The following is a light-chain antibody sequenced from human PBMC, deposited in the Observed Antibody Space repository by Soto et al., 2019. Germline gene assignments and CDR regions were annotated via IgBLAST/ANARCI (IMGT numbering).Light chain of an antibody. CDR3: QKYNSAPTIT. V-gene: IGKV1-27*01. J-gene: IGKJ5*01. Sequence: DIQMTQSPSSLSASVGDRVTITCRASQGISNYLAWYQQKPGKVPKLLIYAASTLQSGVPSRFSGSGSGTDFHLNISSLQPEDVATYYCQKYNSAPTITFGQGTRLEIK. CDR2: AAS. CDR1: QGISNY.